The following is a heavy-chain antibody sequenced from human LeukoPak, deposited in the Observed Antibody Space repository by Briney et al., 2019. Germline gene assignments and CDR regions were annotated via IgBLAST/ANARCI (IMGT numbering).Heavy chain of an antibody. D-gene: IGHD2-2*01. CDR3: ARSGGCSSTSCYAIDAFDI. V-gene: IGHV3-21*01. Sequence: GGSLRLSCAASGFTFSTYNMNWVRQAPGKGLEWVSSITSSSSYIYYAGSVKGRFTISRDNAKNSLYLQMNSLRAEDTAVYYCARSGGCSSTSCYAIDAFDIWGQGTMVTVSS. CDR2: ITSSSSYI. CDR1: GFTFSTYN. J-gene: IGHJ3*02.